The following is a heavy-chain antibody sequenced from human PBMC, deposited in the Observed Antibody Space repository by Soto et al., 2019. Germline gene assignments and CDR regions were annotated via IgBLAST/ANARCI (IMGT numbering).Heavy chain of an antibody. CDR3: ARRINGYSYGHYYYYYYMDV. D-gene: IGHD5-18*01. J-gene: IGHJ6*03. Sequence: ASVKVSCKASGYTFTSYGISWVRQAPGQGLEWMGWISAYNGNTNYAQKLQGRVTMTTDTSTSTAYMELRSLRSDDTAVYYCARRINGYSYGHYYYYYYMDVWGKGTTVTVSS. CDR1: GYTFTSYG. CDR2: ISAYNGNT. V-gene: IGHV1-18*01.